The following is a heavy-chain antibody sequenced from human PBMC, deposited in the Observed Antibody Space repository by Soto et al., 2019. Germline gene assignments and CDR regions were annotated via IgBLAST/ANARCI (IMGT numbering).Heavy chain of an antibody. CDR3: AKGREDYDILTGYYSYYYYGMDV. CDR1: GFTFSSYG. CDR2: ISYDGSNK. D-gene: IGHD3-9*01. Sequence: GGSLRLSCAASGFTFSSYGMHWVRQAPGKGLEWVAVISYDGSNKYYADSVKGRFTISRDNSKNTLYLQMNSLRAEDTAVYYCAKGREDYDILTGYYSYYYYGMDVWGQGTTVTVSS. V-gene: IGHV3-30*18. J-gene: IGHJ6*02.